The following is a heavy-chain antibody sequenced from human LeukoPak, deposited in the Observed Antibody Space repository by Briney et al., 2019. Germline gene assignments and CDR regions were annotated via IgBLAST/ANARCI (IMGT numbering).Heavy chain of an antibody. CDR3: ARDQEYSSSWYDAFGI. CDR1: GYTFTGYY. D-gene: IGHD6-13*01. CDR2: INPNSGGT. Sequence: GPVKVSCKASGYTFTGYYMHWVRQAPGQGLEWMGWINPNSGGTNYAQKFQGRVTMTRDTSISTAYMELSRLRSDDTAVYYCARDQEYSSSWYDAFGIWGQGTMVTVSS. J-gene: IGHJ3*02. V-gene: IGHV1-2*02.